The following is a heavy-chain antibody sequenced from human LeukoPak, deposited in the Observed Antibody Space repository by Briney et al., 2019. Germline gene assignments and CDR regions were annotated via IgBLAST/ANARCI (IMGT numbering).Heavy chain of an antibody. Sequence: GGSLRLSCAASGFTFDDYGMNWVHQAPGKGLEWVSGINWNGDSTGYEDSVKGRFTISRDNAKKSLYLQMNSLRAEDTALYYCARARGHDSSGSHFDYWGQGTLVTVSS. D-gene: IGHD3-22*01. CDR1: GFTFDDYG. V-gene: IGHV3-20*04. CDR3: ARARGHDSSGSHFDY. J-gene: IGHJ4*02. CDR2: INWNGDST.